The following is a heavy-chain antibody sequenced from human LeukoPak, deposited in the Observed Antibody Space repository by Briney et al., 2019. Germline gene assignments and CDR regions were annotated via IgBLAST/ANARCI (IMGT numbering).Heavy chain of an antibody. Sequence: ASVKVSCKVSGYTLTELSMHWVRQAPGKGLEWMGGFDPEDGETIYAQKFQGRVTMTEDTSTGTAYMELRSLRSDDTAVYYCAGYYYDSSGYPRPWFDPWGQGTLVTVSS. D-gene: IGHD3-22*01. CDR1: GYTLTELS. J-gene: IGHJ5*02. CDR3: AGYYYDSSGYPRPWFDP. V-gene: IGHV1-24*01. CDR2: FDPEDGET.